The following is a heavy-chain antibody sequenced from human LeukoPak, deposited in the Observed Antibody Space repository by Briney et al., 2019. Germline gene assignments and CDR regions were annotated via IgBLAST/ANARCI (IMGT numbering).Heavy chain of an antibody. V-gene: IGHV3-74*01. Sequence: QTGGSLRLSCAVSGFTFSSYWMHWVRQAPGKGLVWVSRIKTDGSSTSYADSVKGRFTISRDNAKNSLYLQMNSLRAEDTAVYYCARDLITTYYYYGMDVWGQGTTVTVSS. CDR1: GFTFSSYW. CDR3: ARDLITTYYYYGMDV. J-gene: IGHJ6*02. D-gene: IGHD3-3*01. CDR2: IKTDGSST.